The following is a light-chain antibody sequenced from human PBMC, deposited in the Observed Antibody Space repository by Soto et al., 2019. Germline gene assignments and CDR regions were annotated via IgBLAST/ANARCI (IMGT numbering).Light chain of an antibody. V-gene: IGLV2-11*01. CDR2: DVS. CDR1: SCDVGAYNY. J-gene: IGLJ3*02. CDR3: CSYAGSYSWV. Sequence: QSALTQPRSVSGSPGQSVTISCTGTSCDVGAYNYVSWYQHHPGKAPKVMIYDVSERPSGVPDRFSGSKSDNKASLTISGLQAEDEADYYCCSYAGSYSWVFGGGTKLTVL.